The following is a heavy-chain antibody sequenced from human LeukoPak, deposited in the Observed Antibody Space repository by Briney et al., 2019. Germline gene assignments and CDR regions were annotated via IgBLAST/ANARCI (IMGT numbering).Heavy chain of an antibody. Sequence: SETLSLTCTASGGSISSYYWSWIRQPPGKGLEWIGYIYYSGSTNYNPSLKSRVTISVDTSKNQFSLKLSSVTAADTAVYYCAREASSSWYPPAFDIWGQGTMVTVSS. CDR3: AREASSSWYPPAFDI. V-gene: IGHV4-59*01. CDR1: GGSISSYY. D-gene: IGHD6-13*01. J-gene: IGHJ3*02. CDR2: IYYSGST.